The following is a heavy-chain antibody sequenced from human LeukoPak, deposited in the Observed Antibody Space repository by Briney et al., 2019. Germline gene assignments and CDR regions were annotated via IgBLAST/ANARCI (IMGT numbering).Heavy chain of an antibody. CDR3: ARGLIFGVVITHFDY. J-gene: IGHJ4*02. Sequence: SQTLSLTCTVPGGSISSGGYYWSWIRQHPGKGLEWIGYIYYSGSTYYNPSLKSRVTISVDTSKNQFSLKLSSVTAADTAVYYCARGLIFGVVITHFDYWGQGTLVTVSS. V-gene: IGHV4-31*03. D-gene: IGHD3-3*01. CDR2: IYYSGST. CDR1: GGSISSGGYY.